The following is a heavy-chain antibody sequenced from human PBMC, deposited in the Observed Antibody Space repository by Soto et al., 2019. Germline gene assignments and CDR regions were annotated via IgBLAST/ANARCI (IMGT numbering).Heavy chain of an antibody. CDR2: ISSRSDI. CDR3: AREYTAWPLAYGLDV. V-gene: IGHV3-21*01. Sequence: GGSLRIYCVGSGFTFSTYSINWVRQAPGKGLEWVSSISSRSDIYYADSVKGRFTISRDNAKNSVSLQMNSLRAEDTAVYYCAREYTAWPLAYGLDVWGQGTTVTVSS. CDR1: GFTFSTYS. J-gene: IGHJ6*02. D-gene: IGHD2-2*02.